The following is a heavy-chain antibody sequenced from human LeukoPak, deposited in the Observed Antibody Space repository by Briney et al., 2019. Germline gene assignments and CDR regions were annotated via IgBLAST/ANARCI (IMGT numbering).Heavy chain of an antibody. D-gene: IGHD3-10*01. Sequence: ASVKVSCKASGYTFTGYYMHWVRQAPGQGLEWMGWINPNSGGTNYAQKFQGRVTMTRDTSISTAYMELSRLRSDDTAVYYCARGGLWFGELFTIDYWGQGTLVTVSS. CDR2: INPNSGGT. V-gene: IGHV1-2*02. CDR3: ARGGLWFGELFTIDY. CDR1: GYTFTGYY. J-gene: IGHJ4*02.